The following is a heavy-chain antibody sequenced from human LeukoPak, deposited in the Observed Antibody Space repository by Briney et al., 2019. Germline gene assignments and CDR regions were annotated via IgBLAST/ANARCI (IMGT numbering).Heavy chain of an antibody. CDR3: ARDVVPYYYYYMDV. J-gene: IGHJ6*03. CDR1: AFTFSRYG. D-gene: IGHD2-21*01. Sequence: GGSLRLSCAASAFTFSRYGMHWVRQAPGKGLEWVAFIRYDGSNKYYADSVKGRFTISRDNSQNTMYLQMNNLRADDTAVYYCARDVVPYYYYYMDVWGKGTTVTVSS. CDR2: IRYDGSNK. V-gene: IGHV3-30*02.